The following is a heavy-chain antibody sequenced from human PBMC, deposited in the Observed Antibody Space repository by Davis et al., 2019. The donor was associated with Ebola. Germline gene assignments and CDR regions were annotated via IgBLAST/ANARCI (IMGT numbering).Heavy chain of an antibody. CDR3: AREKGESGGFDY. CDR2: IWYDGSKK. Sequence: GESLKISCAASGFTFRSYGMHWVRQAPGKGLEWVAVIWYDGSKKYYADSVKGRFTISRDNSKNNLYLQMNSLRAEDTAMYYCAREKGESGGFDYWGQGTLVTVSS. D-gene: IGHD3-16*01. J-gene: IGHJ4*02. CDR1: GFTFRSYG. V-gene: IGHV3-33*01.